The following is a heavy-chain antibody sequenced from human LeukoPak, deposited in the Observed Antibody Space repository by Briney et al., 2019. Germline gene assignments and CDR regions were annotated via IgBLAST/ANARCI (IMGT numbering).Heavy chain of an antibody. CDR1: GFTFSSYG. Sequence: GGSLRLSCAASGFTFSSYGMHWVRQAPGKGLEWVAVIWYDGSNKYYADSVKGRFTISRDNSKSTLYLQMNSLRAEYTAVYYCARDLVCSGGSCPYYYYGMDVWGQGTTVTVSS. J-gene: IGHJ6*02. CDR3: ARDLVCSGGSCPYYYYGMDV. CDR2: IWYDGSNK. V-gene: IGHV3-33*01. D-gene: IGHD2-15*01.